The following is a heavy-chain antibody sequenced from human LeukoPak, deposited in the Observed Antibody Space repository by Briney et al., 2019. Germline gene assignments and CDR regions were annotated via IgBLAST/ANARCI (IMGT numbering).Heavy chain of an antibody. CDR3: ARDRDWNSFDY. V-gene: IGHV3-21*01. CDR2: IGSSSSYI. D-gene: IGHD1-1*01. Sequence: KSGGSLRLSCAASGFTFNYAWMTWVRQAPGKGLEWVSSIGSSSSYIYYADSVKGRFTISRDNAKNSLYLQMNSLRAEDTAVYYCARDRDWNSFDYWGQGTLVTVSS. CDR1: GFTFNYAW. J-gene: IGHJ4*02.